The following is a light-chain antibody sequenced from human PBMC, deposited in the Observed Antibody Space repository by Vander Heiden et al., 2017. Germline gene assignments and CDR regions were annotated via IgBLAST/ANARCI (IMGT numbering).Light chain of an antibody. CDR3: VLYMGRGIWV. V-gene: IGLV8-61*01. CDR1: SGAVSITYY. Sequence: TVVTPEPSFSVSPGGTVTLTCGLSSGAVSITYYPTWYQQTPGQAPRTLIYNTNTRSSGVPDRFSGSILGNKAALTITGAQADDESDYYCVLYMGRGIWVFGGGTKLTVL. J-gene: IGLJ3*02. CDR2: NTN.